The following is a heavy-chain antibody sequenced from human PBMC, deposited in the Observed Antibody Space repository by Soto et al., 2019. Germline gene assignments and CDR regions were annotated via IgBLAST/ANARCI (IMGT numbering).Heavy chain of an antibody. D-gene: IGHD6-13*01. Sequence: PGGSLRLCCAASGFTFSSYAMSWVRQAPGKGLEWVSAISGSGGSTYYADSVKGRFTISRDNSKDTLYLQMNSLRAEDTAVYYCAKEFISWYYFDYWGQGTLVTVSS. CDR1: GFTFSSYA. J-gene: IGHJ4*02. V-gene: IGHV3-23*01. CDR2: ISGSGGST. CDR3: AKEFISWYYFDY.